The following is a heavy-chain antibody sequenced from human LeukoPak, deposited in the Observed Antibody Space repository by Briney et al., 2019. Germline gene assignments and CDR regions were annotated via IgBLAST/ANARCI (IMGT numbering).Heavy chain of an antibody. J-gene: IGHJ4*02. CDR1: GVPVHSNY. Sequence: GGSPSPPFSAPGVPVHSNYMSWGRPAPGKGLEWVSVIYSGGSTYYADSVKGRFTISRDNSKNTLYLQMNSLRAEDTAVYYCAAFSAWGQGTLVTVSS. CDR3: AAFSA. V-gene: IGHV3-53*01. CDR2: IYSGGST. D-gene: IGHD2/OR15-2a*01.